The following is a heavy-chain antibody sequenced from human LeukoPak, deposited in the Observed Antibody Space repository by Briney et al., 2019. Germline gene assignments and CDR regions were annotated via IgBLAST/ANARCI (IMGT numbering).Heavy chain of an antibody. V-gene: IGHV3-21*01. CDR3: ARDHYYDSSGYYFVSPPGDY. J-gene: IGHJ4*02. D-gene: IGHD3-22*01. CDR2: ISSSSSYI. CDR1: GFTFSSYS. Sequence: PGGSLRLSCAASGFTFSSYSMNWVRQAPGKGLEWVSSISSSSSYIYYADSVKGRFTISRDNAKNSLYPQMNSLRAEDTAVYYCARDHYYDSSGYYFVSPPGDYWGQGTLVTVSS.